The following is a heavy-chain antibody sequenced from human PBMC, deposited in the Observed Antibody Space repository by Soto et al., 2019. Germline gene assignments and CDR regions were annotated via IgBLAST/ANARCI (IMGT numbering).Heavy chain of an antibody. J-gene: IGHJ6*02. Sequence: EVQLVESGGGLVQPGGSLRLSCAASGFTLSSHDIHWVRQATGEGLAWVSGIGSGGDTHYADSVKGRFIISREDGKNSLYLKMNNLRVGDTAVYYCTRKTPPTGMEVWGQGATVTVSS. V-gene: IGHV3-13*01. CDR1: GFTLSSHD. CDR3: TRKTPPTGMEV. D-gene: IGHD3-9*01. CDR2: IGSGGDT.